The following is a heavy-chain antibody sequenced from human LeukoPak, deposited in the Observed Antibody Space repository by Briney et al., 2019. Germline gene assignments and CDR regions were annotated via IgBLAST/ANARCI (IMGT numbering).Heavy chain of an antibody. V-gene: IGHV3-30-3*01. D-gene: IGHD3-10*01. CDR1: RFTFSSYA. Sequence: PGGPLRLSCAASRFTFSSYAMHWVRQAPGKGLEWVAVISYDGSNKYYADSVKGRFTISRDNSKNTLYLQMNSLRAEDTAVHYCAREWTGGFDYWGQGTLVTVSS. J-gene: IGHJ4*02. CDR3: AREWTGGFDY. CDR2: ISYDGSNK.